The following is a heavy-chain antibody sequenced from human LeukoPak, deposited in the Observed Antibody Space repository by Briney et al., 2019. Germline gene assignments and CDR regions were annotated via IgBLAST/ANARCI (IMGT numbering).Heavy chain of an antibody. CDR2: IKEDGSER. V-gene: IGHV3-7*01. J-gene: IGHJ4*02. Sequence: GGSLRLSCVASGFTFSSYYMSWVRQAPGKGLEWVANIKEDGSERYYVDSMKGRFTISRDNAKNPLYLQMNSLRAEDTAVYYCARDLYGDYFFDYWGQGTLVTVSS. CDR1: GFTFSSYY. CDR3: ARDLYGDYFFDY. D-gene: IGHD4-17*01.